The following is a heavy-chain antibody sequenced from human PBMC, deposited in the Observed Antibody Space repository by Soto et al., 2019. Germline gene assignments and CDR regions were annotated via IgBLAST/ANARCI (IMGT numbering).Heavy chain of an antibody. CDR1: ILSFDIYA. V-gene: IGHV3-23*01. CDR2: PTGSGGTA. Sequence: EVQLLESGGGLVQPGGSLRLSCAASILSFDIYAMSWVRQAPGKGLEWVSAPTGSGGTAYYAGSVKGRFTISRDNSKNTLYLQMGSLRAEDTAVYYCAKHSGYDHYYGMDVWGQGTTVTVSS. CDR3: AKHSGYDHYYGMDV. D-gene: IGHD5-12*01. J-gene: IGHJ6*02.